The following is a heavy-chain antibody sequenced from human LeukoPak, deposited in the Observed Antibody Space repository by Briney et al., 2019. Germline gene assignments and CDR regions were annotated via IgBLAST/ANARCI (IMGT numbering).Heavy chain of an antibody. CDR2: ISGSGGTT. Sequence: PGGSLRLSCAASGFTFSNYGMSWVRQAPGKGLGWVSTISGSGGTTYYADSVKGRFTISRDSSKNTLYLQMNSLRAEDTAAYYCAKGRRDGHNFDFDYWGQGTLVTVSS. J-gene: IGHJ4*02. V-gene: IGHV3-23*01. CDR3: AKGRRDGHNFDFDY. CDR1: GFTFSNYG. D-gene: IGHD5-24*01.